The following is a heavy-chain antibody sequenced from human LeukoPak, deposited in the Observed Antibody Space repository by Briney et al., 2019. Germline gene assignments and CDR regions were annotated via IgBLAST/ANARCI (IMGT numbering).Heavy chain of an antibody. CDR2: ISYDGSNK. CDR3: ERGAAADPDAFDI. Sequence: GGSLRLSCAASGFTFSSYAMHWVRQAPGKGLEWVAVISYDGSNKYYADSVKGRFTISRDNSKNTLYLQMDSLRAEDTAVYYCERGAAADPDAFDIWGQGTMVTVSS. J-gene: IGHJ3*02. CDR1: GFTFSSYA. D-gene: IGHD6-13*01. V-gene: IGHV3-30-3*01.